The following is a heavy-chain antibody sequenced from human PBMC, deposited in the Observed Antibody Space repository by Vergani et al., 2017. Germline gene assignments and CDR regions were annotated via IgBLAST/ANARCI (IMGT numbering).Heavy chain of an antibody. Sequence: EVQLLESGGDLVQPGGSLRLSCAASGFTFNHYAMNWVRQAPGKGLEWVSGISGSGGSTYYAGSVKGRFTISRDSSKNTLYLQMNSLSAGDTAVYYCAKSLLGIVAGNGMDVWGQGTTVTVFS. D-gene: IGHD5-12*01. J-gene: IGHJ6*02. CDR1: GFTFNHYA. V-gene: IGHV3-23*01. CDR2: ISGSGGST. CDR3: AKSLLGIVAGNGMDV.